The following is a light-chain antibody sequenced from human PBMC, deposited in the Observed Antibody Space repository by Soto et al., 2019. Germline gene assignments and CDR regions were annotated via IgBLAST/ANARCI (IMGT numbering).Light chain of an antibody. Sequence: DIQMTQSPTSLSASVGDRVTITFRASQDIRNFVAWYQQKPGKTPKLRIYAASTLQSGVPSRFSGSGSGTDFTLTINSMPPEDVATYACQKYSSVPVFGPGTKVESK. CDR1: QDIRNF. CDR2: AAS. J-gene: IGKJ3*01. CDR3: QKYSSVPV. V-gene: IGKV1-27*01.